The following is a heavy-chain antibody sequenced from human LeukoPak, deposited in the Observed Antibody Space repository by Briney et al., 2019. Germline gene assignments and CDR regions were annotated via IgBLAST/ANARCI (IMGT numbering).Heavy chain of an antibody. CDR3: ARGQYYYDSSGSLFDY. CDR1: GGSISSYY. V-gene: IGHV4-4*07. J-gene: IGHJ4*02. Sequence: SETLSLTCTVSGGSISSYYWSWIRQPAGKGLEWIGRIYTSGSTNYNPSLKSRVTMSVDTSKNQFSLKLSSVTAADTAVYYCARGQYYYDSSGSLFDYWGQGTLVTVSS. CDR2: IYTSGST. D-gene: IGHD3-22*01.